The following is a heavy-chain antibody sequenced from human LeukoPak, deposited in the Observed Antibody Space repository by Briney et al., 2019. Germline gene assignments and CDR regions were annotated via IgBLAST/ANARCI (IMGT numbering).Heavy chain of an antibody. Sequence: PGGSLRLSCAASGFTFSSYATHWVRQAPGKGLEWVAVISYDGSNKYYADSVKGRFTISRDNSKNTLYLQMNSLRADDTAVYYCARDRFGVVSSDAFDIWGQGTMVTVSS. V-gene: IGHV3-30-3*01. D-gene: IGHD3-3*01. J-gene: IGHJ3*02. CDR2: ISYDGSNK. CDR1: GFTFSSYA. CDR3: ARDRFGVVSSDAFDI.